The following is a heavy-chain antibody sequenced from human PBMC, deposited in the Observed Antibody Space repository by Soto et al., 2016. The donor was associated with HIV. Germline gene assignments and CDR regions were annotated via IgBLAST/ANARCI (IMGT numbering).Heavy chain of an antibody. CDR3: MRDDFGSGSSPRDR. CDR2: ISYDGSDK. V-gene: IGHV3-30*04. J-gene: IGHJ5*02. D-gene: IGHD3-10*01. Sequence: VQLVESGGGVVQPGRSLRLSCAASRFTFSTYGMHWVRQTPGTGLEWVAFISYDGSDKYYADSVEGRFTISRDNSKNTLYLQMNSLRAEDTALYYCMRDDFGSGSSPRDRWGQGTLGHRLL. CDR1: RFTFSTYG.